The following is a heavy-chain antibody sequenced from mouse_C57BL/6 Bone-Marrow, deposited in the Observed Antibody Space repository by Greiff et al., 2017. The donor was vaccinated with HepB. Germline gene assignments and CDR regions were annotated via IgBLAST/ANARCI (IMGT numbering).Heavy chain of an antibody. CDR3: ARSDYGSSAWFAY. CDR2: IYPGDGDT. Sequence: VKLLESGPELVKPGASVKISCKASGYAFSSSWMNWVKQRPGKGLEWIGRIYPGDGDTNYNGKFKGKATLTADKSSSTAYMQLSSLTSEDSAVYFCARSDYGSSAWFAYWGQGTLVTVSA. V-gene: IGHV1-82*01. J-gene: IGHJ3*01. CDR1: GYAFSSSW. D-gene: IGHD1-1*01.